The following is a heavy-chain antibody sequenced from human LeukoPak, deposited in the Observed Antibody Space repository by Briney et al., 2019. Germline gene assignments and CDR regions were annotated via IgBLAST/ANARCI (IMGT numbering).Heavy chain of an antibody. V-gene: IGHV5-51*01. D-gene: IGHD3-10*01. CDR1: GYSFTSHW. CDR3: ARHQVSGGAHSGSYGY. CDR2: VYPGDADI. Sequence: GGALQISCEGSGYSFTSHWIAWVRQMPGKGLEWMGVVYPGDADIRYSPSFQGHVSIPADKSTRTAYFQWSSLKASDTAMYYWARHQVSGGAHSGSYGYWGQGTLVTVSS. J-gene: IGHJ4*02.